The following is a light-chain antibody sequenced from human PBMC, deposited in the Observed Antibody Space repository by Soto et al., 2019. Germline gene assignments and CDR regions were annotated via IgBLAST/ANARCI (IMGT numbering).Light chain of an antibody. CDR3: QQYNRYSRT. V-gene: IGKV1-5*03. J-gene: IGKJ1*01. CDR1: QSIGNW. Sequence: IQLTQSPSSLSASLGDRVTITCRASQSIGNWLAWYQQKAGKAPMLLIYKASTLESGVPSRFSGSGSGTEFTLTISSLQPDDFATYYCQQYNRYSRTFGQGTKVDI. CDR2: KAS.